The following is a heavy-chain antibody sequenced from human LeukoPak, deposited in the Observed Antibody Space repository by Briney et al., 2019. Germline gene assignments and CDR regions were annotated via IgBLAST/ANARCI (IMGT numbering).Heavy chain of an antibody. J-gene: IGHJ4*02. V-gene: IGHV3-23*01. CDR1: GSTFTFYA. Sequence: PGGSLRLSCAASGSTFTFYAMSWVRQAPGKGLEWVSVISGSGGSTYYADSVKGRFTISRDNSKNTLYLQMNSLRAEDTAVYYCAKGRYDFWSGYYYFDYWGQGTLVTVSS. CDR2: ISGSGGST. D-gene: IGHD3-3*01. CDR3: AKGRYDFWSGYYYFDY.